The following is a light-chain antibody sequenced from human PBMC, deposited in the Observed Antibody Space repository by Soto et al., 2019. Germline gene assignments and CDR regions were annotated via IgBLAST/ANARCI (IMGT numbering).Light chain of an antibody. J-gene: IGKJ5*01. V-gene: IGKV1-39*01. Sequence: TQLTHSPSSLSASVGDRVTITCRASQSISSYLNWYQQKPGKAPKLLIYAASSLQSGVPSRFSGSGSGTDFTLTISSLQPEDFATYYCQQSYSTPVTFGQGTRLEIK. CDR2: AAS. CDR3: QQSYSTPVT. CDR1: QSISSY.